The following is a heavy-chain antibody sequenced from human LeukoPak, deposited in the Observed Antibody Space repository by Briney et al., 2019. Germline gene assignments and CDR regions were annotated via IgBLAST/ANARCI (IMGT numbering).Heavy chain of an antibody. J-gene: IGHJ5*02. D-gene: IGHD2-21*02. Sequence: SETLSLTCTVSGGSITSGDYYWSWIRQHPGKGLEWIGYIYYSGSTYYNPSLKSRVTISVDTSKNQFSLKLSSVTAADTAVYYCAREFAYCGGDCYSGWFDPWGQGTLVTVSS. CDR3: AREFAYCGGDCYSGWFDP. CDR1: GGSITSGDYY. V-gene: IGHV4-31*03. CDR2: IYYSGST.